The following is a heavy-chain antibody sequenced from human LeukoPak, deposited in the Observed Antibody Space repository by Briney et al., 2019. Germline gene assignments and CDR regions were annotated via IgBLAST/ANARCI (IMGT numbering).Heavy chain of an antibody. CDR3: ATKFLVGFDP. Sequence: ASVKVSCKASGYTFSHYGVQWVRQAPGQTPEWMGWINAGNGGDTKYSQKFQARLTMTTDTSATTVYMELSSLRSEDTAVYYCATKFLVGFDPWGQGTLVTVSS. CDR1: GYTFSHYG. V-gene: IGHV1-3*01. D-gene: IGHD2-21*01. CDR2: INAGNGGDT. J-gene: IGHJ5*02.